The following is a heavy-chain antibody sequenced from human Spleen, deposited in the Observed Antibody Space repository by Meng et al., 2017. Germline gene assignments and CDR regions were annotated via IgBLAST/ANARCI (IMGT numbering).Heavy chain of an antibody. Sequence: QVQLVQSGAEVKKPGASVTVTSKASGYTFTGYYMHWVRQAPGQGLEWMGRINPNSGGTNYAQKFQGRVTMTRDTSISTAYMELSRLRSDDTAVYYCARAYDSSGYSPDYWGQGTLVTVSS. V-gene: IGHV1-2*06. CDR2: INPNSGGT. D-gene: IGHD3-22*01. J-gene: IGHJ4*02. CDR1: GYTFTGYY. CDR3: ARAYDSSGYSPDY.